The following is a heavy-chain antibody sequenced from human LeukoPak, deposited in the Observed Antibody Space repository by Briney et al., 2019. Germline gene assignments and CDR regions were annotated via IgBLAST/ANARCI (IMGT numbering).Heavy chain of an antibody. J-gene: IGHJ6*02. V-gene: IGHV1-69*13. CDR2: IIPIFGTA. CDR1: GYTFTSYG. Sequence: ASVNVSCKASGYTFTSYGISWVRQAPGQGLEWMGGIIPIFGTANYAQKFQGRVTITADESTSTAYMELGSLRSEDTAVSYCARNPLAVAGIGSYYYYGMDVWGQGTTVTVSS. CDR3: ARNPLAVAGIGSYYYYGMDV. D-gene: IGHD6-19*01.